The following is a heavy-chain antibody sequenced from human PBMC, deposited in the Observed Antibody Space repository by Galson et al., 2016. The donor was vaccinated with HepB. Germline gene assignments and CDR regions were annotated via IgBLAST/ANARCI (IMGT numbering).Heavy chain of an antibody. Sequence: SLRLSCAASGFTFNIFSMNWLRQAPGKGLEWVSYIRHEGHVMYYTDSVKGRFIISRDDSKNSLFLQMNNLRAEDTAVYYCGRSLGGYSGEVGGQGTLVTVSS. CDR2: IRHEGHVM. V-gene: IGHV3-48*04. D-gene: IGHD5-12*01. CDR1: GFTFNIFS. CDR3: GRSLGGYSGEV. J-gene: IGHJ4*02.